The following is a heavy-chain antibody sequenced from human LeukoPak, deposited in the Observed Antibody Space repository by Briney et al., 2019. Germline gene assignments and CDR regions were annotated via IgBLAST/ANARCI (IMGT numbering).Heavy chain of an antibody. CDR2: IWADGTNP. Sequence: PGGSLRLSCAASGFSFSRYGMHWVRQAPGKGLELVAVIWADGTNPYYGESVKGRFTLSRDNAKNSLYLQMNSLRAADTAVYYCVREDGPIEYWGQGALATVSS. CDR1: GFSFSRYG. CDR3: VREDGPIEY. V-gene: IGHV3-33*01. J-gene: IGHJ4*02.